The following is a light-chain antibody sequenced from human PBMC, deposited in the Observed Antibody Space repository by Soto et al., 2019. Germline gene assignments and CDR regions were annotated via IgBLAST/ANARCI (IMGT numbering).Light chain of an antibody. Sequence: QAVVTQPPSVSGAPGQRVTLSCTGNSSNLGAGYDVHWYQQLPGAAPKLVIFGNRNRPSGVPERFSGSKSGTSASLAITGLQAEDEADYYCQSYDNSLSVHVVFGGGTKLTVL. V-gene: IGLV1-40*01. J-gene: IGLJ2*01. CDR1: SSNLGAGYD. CDR3: QSYDNSLSVHVV. CDR2: GNR.